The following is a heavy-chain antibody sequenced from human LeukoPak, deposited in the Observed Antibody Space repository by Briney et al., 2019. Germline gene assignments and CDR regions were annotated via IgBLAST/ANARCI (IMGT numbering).Heavy chain of an antibody. D-gene: IGHD3-22*01. CDR1: GGSISSNY. V-gene: IGHV4-59*01. J-gene: IGHJ4*02. CDR3: ARRAYSSGYYYFDY. Sequence: SETLSLTCTVSGGSISSNYWSWIRQPPGEGLEWIGYIYYSGSTIYNPSLKSRVTISVDTSKNQFSLKLSSVTAADAAVYYCARRAYSSGYYYFDYWGQGTLVTVSS. CDR2: IYYSGST.